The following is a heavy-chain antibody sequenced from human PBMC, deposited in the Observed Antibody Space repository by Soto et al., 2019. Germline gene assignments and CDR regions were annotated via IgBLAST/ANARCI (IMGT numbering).Heavy chain of an antibody. J-gene: IGHJ6*02. V-gene: IGHV3-21*01. D-gene: IGHD2-15*01. CDR3: ARDRAYCSGGSCYYYYYGVDV. CDR1: GFTFSSYS. CDR2: ISSSSSYI. Sequence: GGSLRLSCAASGFTFSSYSMNWVRQAPGKGLEWVSSISSSSSYIYYADSVKGRFTISRDNAKNSLYLQMNSLRAEDTAVYYCARDRAYCSGGSCYYYYYGVDVWGQGTTVTVSS.